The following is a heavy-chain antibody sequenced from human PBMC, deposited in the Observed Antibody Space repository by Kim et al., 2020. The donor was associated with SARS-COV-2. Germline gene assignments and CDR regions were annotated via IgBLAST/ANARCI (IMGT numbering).Heavy chain of an antibody. Sequence: SETLSLTCNVSGGSISSGGYYWSWIRQHPVKGLECIGYTYYSGSTYYNPSLKSRVTMSLDTSKNQFSLKLSSVTAADTAVYYCPRVPPYYSNTSSDYWGQGTMVTVSS. CDR2: TYYSGST. CDR3: PRVPPYYSNTSSDY. D-gene: IGHD4-4*01. V-gene: IGHV4-31*03. J-gene: IGHJ4*02. CDR1: GGSISSGGYY.